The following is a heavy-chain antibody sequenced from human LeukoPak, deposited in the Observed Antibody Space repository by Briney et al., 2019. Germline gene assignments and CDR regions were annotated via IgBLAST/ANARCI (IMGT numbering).Heavy chain of an antibody. J-gene: IGHJ4*02. CDR1: GFTFSDYY. V-gene: IGHV3-11*05. CDR3: ARVRVKGQQQLVRFDY. CDR2: ISSSSSYT. D-gene: IGHD6-13*01. Sequence: PGGTLRLSCAASGFTFSDYYMSWIRQAPGKGLEWVSYISSSSSYTDYADSVKGRFTISRDNAKNSLYLQMNSLRAEDTAVYYGARVRVKGQQQLVRFDYWGQGTLVTVSS.